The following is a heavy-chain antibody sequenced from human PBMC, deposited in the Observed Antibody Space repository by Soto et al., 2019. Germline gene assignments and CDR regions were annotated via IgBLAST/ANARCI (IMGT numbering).Heavy chain of an antibody. CDR3: AHRHELGSFDI. CDR1: GFSLSTRAVG. V-gene: IGHV2-5*01. D-gene: IGHD1-26*01. J-gene: IGHJ3*02. Sequence: GPTLVNPTQTLTLTCTFSGFSLSTRAVGVGWIRQPPGKALEWLALIYWNDDKRYSPSLKNRLTITKDTSKNHVVLTMTNMDPVDTATYYCAHRHELGSFDIWGQGTKVTVSS. CDR2: IYWNDDK.